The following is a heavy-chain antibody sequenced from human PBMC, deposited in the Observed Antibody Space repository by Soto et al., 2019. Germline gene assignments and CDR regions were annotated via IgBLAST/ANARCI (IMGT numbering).Heavy chain of an antibody. CDR3: ARKLELRGSYYYYYDMDV. D-gene: IGHD1-7*01. CDR1: GYTFTDYY. V-gene: IGHV1-2*02. Sequence: ASVKGSWKASGYTFTDYYRHWVRQAPGQGLEWMGWINPNSGGTNYAQKFQGRVTMTRDTSISTAYMELSRLRSDDTAVYYCARKLELRGSYYYYYDMDVWGQGTTVTAP. CDR2: INPNSGGT. J-gene: IGHJ6*02.